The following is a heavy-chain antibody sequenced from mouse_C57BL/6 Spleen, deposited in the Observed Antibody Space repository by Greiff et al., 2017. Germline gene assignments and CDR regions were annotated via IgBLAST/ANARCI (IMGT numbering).Heavy chain of an antibody. CDR3: AREGVLSFAY. V-gene: IGHV1-82*01. CDR2: IYPGDGDT. D-gene: IGHD6-5*01. J-gene: IGHJ3*01. CDR1: GYAFSSSW. Sequence: QVQLQQSGPELVKPGASVKISCKASGYAFSSSWMNWVKQRPGKGLGWIGRIYPGDGDTNYNGKFKGKATLTADKSSSTAYMQLSSLTSEDSAVYFCAREGVLSFAYWGQGTLVTVSA.